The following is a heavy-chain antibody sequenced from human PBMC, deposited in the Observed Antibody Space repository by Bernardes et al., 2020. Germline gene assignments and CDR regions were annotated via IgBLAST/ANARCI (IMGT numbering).Heavy chain of an antibody. CDR1: GFTVSNYV. V-gene: IGHV3-23*01. CDR3: AKISDNFDGSGPIDY. CDR2: ISSSGGRT. Sequence: GGSLRLSCAASGFTVSNYVMTWVRQAPGKGLEWVSGISSSGGRTDYTDSVKGRFTISRDNSKDTVYLQMNSPRVEDTAVYYCAKISDNFDGSGPIDYWGQGTLVTVSS. J-gene: IGHJ4*02. D-gene: IGHD3-22*01.